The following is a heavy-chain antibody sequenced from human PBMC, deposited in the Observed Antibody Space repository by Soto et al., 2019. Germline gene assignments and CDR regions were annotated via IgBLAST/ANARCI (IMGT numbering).Heavy chain of an antibody. CDR1: GGTFGSYA. CDR3: AXSQXSSTSLEIYYYYYYGMDV. CDR2: IIPIPGTA. D-gene: IGHD2-2*01. Sequence: QVQLVQSGAEVKKPGSSVKVSCKASGGTFGSYAISWVRQAPGQGLEWMGGIIPIPGTANYAXXXQXRVXXXXXXXXXXXXXXXXXXXXXXXXXXXXAXSQXSSTSLEIYYYYYYGMDVWGQGTTVXVSS. J-gene: IGHJ6*02. V-gene: IGHV1-69*01.